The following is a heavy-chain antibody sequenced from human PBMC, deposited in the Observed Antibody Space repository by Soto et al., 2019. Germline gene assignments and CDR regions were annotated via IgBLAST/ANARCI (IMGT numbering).Heavy chain of an antibody. CDR1: GGAFSTYA. CDR2: VIPLFGTS. Sequence: QVQLVQSGAEVKEPGSSVKVACQASGGAFSTYAISWVRQAPGQGLEWMGGVIPLFGTSNYMPKFKGRVSIAADRFTEIVYPDLCRLRFAVMAVYFCARELKAGGHFGMDVWGKGTTVTVSS. J-gene: IGHJ6*04. V-gene: IGHV1-69*06. CDR3: ARELKAGGHFGMDV. D-gene: IGHD3-16*01.